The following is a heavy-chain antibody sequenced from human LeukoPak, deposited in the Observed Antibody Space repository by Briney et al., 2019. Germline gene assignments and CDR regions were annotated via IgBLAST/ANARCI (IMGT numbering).Heavy chain of an antibody. D-gene: IGHD5-18*01. V-gene: IGHV1-24*01. Sequence: ASVKVSCKVSGYTLTELSMHWVRQAPGKGLEWMGGFDPEDGETIYAQKFQGRVTMTEDTSTDTAYMELSSLRSEDTAVYYCATPIGAMVMGEYSQHWGQGTLVTVSS. CDR3: ATPIGAMVMGEYSQH. CDR2: FDPEDGET. CDR1: GYTLTELS. J-gene: IGHJ1*01.